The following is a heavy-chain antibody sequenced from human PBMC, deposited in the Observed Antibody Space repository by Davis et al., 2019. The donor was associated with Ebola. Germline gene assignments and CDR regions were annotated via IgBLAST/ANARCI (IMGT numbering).Heavy chain of an antibody. J-gene: IGHJ6*02. D-gene: IGHD1-14*01. Sequence: MPSETLSLTCAVYGGSFSGYYWSWIRQPPGKGLEWIGEINHSGSTNYNPSLKSRVTISVDRSKNQFSLKLSSVTAADTAVYYCARVNLLYYYGMDVWGQGTTVTVSS. CDR1: GGSFSGYY. CDR2: INHSGST. V-gene: IGHV4-34*01. CDR3: ARVNLLYYYGMDV.